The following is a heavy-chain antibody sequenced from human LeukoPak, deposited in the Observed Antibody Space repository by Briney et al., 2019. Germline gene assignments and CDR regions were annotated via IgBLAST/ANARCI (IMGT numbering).Heavy chain of an antibody. V-gene: IGHV3-30-3*01. Sequence: GGSLRLSCAASGFTFSSYAVHWVRQAPGKGLEWVAVISYDGSNKYYADSVKGRFTISRDNSKNTLYLQMNSLRAEDTAVYYCARPSSTYFDYWGQATLVTASS. D-gene: IGHD2-2*01. CDR1: GFTFSSYA. CDR2: ISYDGSNK. CDR3: ARPSSTYFDY. J-gene: IGHJ4*02.